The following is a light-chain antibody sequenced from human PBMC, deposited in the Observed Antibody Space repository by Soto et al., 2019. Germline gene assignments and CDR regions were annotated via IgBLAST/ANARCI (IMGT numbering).Light chain of an antibody. CDR1: SSDVGNYNL. CDR3: CSFAVTKSVL. V-gene: IGLV2-23*01. CDR2: EGT. Sequence: QSALTQPASVSGSPGQSITISCTGTSSDVGNYNLVSWYQQHPGKALKLIIYEGTRRPSGVSHRFSASKSGNTAFLTISGLQAEDEADYYCCSFAVTKSVLFGGGTKLTVL. J-gene: IGLJ2*01.